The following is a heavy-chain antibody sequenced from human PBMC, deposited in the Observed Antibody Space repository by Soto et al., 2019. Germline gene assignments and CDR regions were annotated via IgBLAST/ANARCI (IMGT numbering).Heavy chain of an antibody. CDR3: ARGPYSSGWFRSDYYFDY. Sequence: PGGSLRLSCAASGFTFSSYSMNWVRQAPGKGLEWVSSISSSSSYIYYADSVKGRFTISRGNAKNSLYLQMNSLRAEDTAVYYCARGPYSSGWFRSDYYFDYWGQGTLVTVSS. CDR1: GFTFSSYS. J-gene: IGHJ4*02. CDR2: ISSSSSYI. D-gene: IGHD6-19*01. V-gene: IGHV3-21*01.